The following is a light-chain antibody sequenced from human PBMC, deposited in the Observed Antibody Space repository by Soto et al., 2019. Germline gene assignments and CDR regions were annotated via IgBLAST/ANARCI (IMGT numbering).Light chain of an antibody. J-gene: IGLJ1*01. V-gene: IGLV2-11*01. CDR3: CSYAGSYTHV. CDR2: DVT. CDR1: SSDVGAYNF. Sequence: QSVLTQPRSVSGSPGQSVTISCTGTSSDVGAYNFVSWYQQHPGKAPKLIIYDVTKWPSGAPHRSTGSKSGNTASLTISGLQAEDEAEYYCCSYAGSYTHVFGTGTKVTVL.